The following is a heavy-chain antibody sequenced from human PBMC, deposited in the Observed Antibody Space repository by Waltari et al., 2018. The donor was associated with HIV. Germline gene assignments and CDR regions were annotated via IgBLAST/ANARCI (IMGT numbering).Heavy chain of an antibody. V-gene: IGHV3-74*01. CDR2: INRDGSTI. Sequence: EVQLVESGVGLVQPGGSLRLSCSASGFTFSSYWMHWVRQAPGKGLVWVSGINRDGSTIRYADSVKGRFTISRDNAKNTLYLQMNSLRAEDTALYYCARGQYYSMDVWGQGTTVTVSS. CDR1: GFTFSSYW. CDR3: ARGQYYSMDV. D-gene: IGHD3-10*01. J-gene: IGHJ6*02.